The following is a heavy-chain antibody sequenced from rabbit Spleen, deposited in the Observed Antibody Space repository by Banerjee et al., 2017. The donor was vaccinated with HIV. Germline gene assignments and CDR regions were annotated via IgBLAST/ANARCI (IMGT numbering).Heavy chain of an antibody. D-gene: IGHD6-1*01. Sequence: EQLEESGGGLVKPEGSLTLTCKASGVSLNDKDEMCWVRQAPGKGLEWIACINIVTGKADYATWAKGRFPISRTSSHTVTLQMTSLTVEDTATYFCARGIAYGFAGDACPPYAMDLWGPGTLVTVS. J-gene: IGHJ6*01. CDR1: GVSLNDKDE. CDR2: INIVTGKA. CDR3: ARGIAYGFAGDACPPYAMDL. V-gene: IGHV1S45*01.